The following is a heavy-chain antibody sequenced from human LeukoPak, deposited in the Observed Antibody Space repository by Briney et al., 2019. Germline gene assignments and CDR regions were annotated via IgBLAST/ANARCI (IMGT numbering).Heavy chain of an antibody. D-gene: IGHD1-7*01. Sequence: SQTLSLTCAVSGGSISSGGYSWSWIRQPPGKGLEWIGYIYHSGSTYYNPSLKSRVTISVDRSKNQFSLKLSSVTAADTAVYYCARDTGTMVDYWGQATLVTVSS. V-gene: IGHV4-30-2*01. CDR3: ARDTGTMVDY. CDR2: IYHSGST. J-gene: IGHJ4*02. CDR1: GGSISSGGYS.